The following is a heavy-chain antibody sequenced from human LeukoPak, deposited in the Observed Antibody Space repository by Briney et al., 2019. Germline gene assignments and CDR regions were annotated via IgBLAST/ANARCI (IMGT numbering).Heavy chain of an antibody. D-gene: IGHD2-2*01. J-gene: IGHJ4*02. V-gene: IGHV3-15*01. CDR2: IKSKTDGGTT. CDR3: TTEIVVVPAALDY. CDR1: GFTFSNAW. Sequence: GGSLRLSCAASGFTFSNAWMSWVRQAPGKGLEWVGRIKSKTDGGTTDYAAAVKGRFTISRDDSKNTLYLQMNSLKTEDTAVYYCTTEIVVVPAALDYWGQGTLVTVSS.